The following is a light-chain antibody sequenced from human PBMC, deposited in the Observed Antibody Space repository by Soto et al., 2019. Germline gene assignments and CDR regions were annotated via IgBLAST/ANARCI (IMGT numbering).Light chain of an antibody. J-gene: IGKJ1*01. CDR3: RQYTDWPLT. Sequence: EVVLTQSPGTLSLSPGKRATLSCSASQSVTSNYLAWYQQKPGQAPRLLIYGVSSRATGVPDRFSGSGSGTDFTLTISRLEPEDFAVYYCRQYTDWPLTFGQGTKVDIK. CDR2: GVS. V-gene: IGKV3-20*01. CDR1: QSVTSNY.